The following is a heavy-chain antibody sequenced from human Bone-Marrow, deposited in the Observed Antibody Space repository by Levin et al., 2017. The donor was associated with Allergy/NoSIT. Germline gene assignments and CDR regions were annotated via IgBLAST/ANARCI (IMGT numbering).Heavy chain of an antibody. CDR3: ARDGETYSHFDF. J-gene: IGHJ4*02. Sequence: GESLKISCAASGFSVVSNYMTWVRQAPGRGLEWVSVLHTGGRTFYADSVKGRFTVSRDNSRNTVYLQMNSLRAEDTAVYFCARDGETYSHFDFWGQGTLVTVSS. V-gene: IGHV3-53*01. CDR2: LHTGGRT. CDR1: GFSVVSNY. D-gene: IGHD2-15*01.